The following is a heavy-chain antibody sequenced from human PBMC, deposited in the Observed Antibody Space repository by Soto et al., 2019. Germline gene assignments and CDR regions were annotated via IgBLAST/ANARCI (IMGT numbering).Heavy chain of an antibody. CDR1: GDLFNNHA. Sequence: QVQLVQSGAEVKEPGSSVKVSCKASGDLFNNHAFNWVRQAPGQGLEWMGRISPLFSTTNYAQKFQGRVTIGADELTTIVYLEVNNLESDATAMYYCAASSAIAAAGYFKFWGQGTLVTVSP. V-gene: IGHV1-69*01. D-gene: IGHD6-13*01. J-gene: IGHJ4*02. CDR2: ISPLFSTT. CDR3: AASSAIAAAGYFKF.